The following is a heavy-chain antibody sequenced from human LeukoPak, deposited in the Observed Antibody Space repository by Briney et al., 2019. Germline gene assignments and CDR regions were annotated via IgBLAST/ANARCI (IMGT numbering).Heavy chain of an antibody. Sequence: ASVKVSCKTSGYTFTGYYMHWVRQAPGQGLEWMVWINPTSGATNYAQKFQGRVTMTRDTSISTAYMALSRLRSDDTAVYYCARYPPDCKTTDCRPGDWFDPWGQGTLVTVSP. CDR1: GYTFTGYY. V-gene: IGHV1-2*02. CDR3: ARYPPDCKTTDCRPGDWFDP. J-gene: IGHJ5*02. D-gene: IGHD2/OR15-2a*01. CDR2: INPTSGAT.